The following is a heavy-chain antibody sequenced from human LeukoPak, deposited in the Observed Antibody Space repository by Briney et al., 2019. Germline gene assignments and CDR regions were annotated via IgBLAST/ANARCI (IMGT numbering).Heavy chain of an antibody. CDR2: IYHSGST. J-gene: IGHJ3*02. Sequence: PSQTLSLTCAVSGGSTSSGGYSWSWIRQPPGKGLEWIGYIYHSGSTYYNPSLKSRVTISVDRSKNQFSLKLSSVTAADTAVYYCARASGRFNAFDIWGQGTMVTVSS. CDR3: ARASGRFNAFDI. V-gene: IGHV4-30-2*01. CDR1: GGSTSSGGYS. D-gene: IGHD3-10*01.